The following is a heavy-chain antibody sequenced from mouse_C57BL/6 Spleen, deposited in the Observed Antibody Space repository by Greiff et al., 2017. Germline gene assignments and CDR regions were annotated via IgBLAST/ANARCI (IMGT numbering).Heavy chain of an antibody. V-gene: IGHV1-47*01. CDR2: FHPYNDDT. D-gene: IGHD2-4*01. Sequence: QVLLQQSGAELVKPGASVKMSCKASGYTFTTYPIEWMKQNHGKSLEWIGNFHPYNDDTKYNEKFKGKATLTVEKSSSTVYLELSRLTSDDSAVYYCARRYDYDVGETWFAYWGQGTLVTVSA. CDR1: GYTFTTYP. J-gene: IGHJ3*01. CDR3: ARRYDYDVGETWFAY.